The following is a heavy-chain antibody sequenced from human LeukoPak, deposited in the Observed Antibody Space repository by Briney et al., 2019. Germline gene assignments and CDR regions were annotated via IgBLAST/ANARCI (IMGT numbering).Heavy chain of an antibody. V-gene: IGHV3-21*01. Sequence: PGGSLRLSCAASGFTFSSYTMNWVRQAPGKGLEWVSSISSSSSSYIYYADSVKGRFTISRDNAKNSLYLQMDSLRAEDTAVYYCARVRWLSAAGTEGNFDYWGQGTLGTVSS. CDR1: GFTFSSYT. CDR3: ARVRWLSAAGTEGNFDY. CDR2: ISSSSSSYI. D-gene: IGHD6-13*01. J-gene: IGHJ4*02.